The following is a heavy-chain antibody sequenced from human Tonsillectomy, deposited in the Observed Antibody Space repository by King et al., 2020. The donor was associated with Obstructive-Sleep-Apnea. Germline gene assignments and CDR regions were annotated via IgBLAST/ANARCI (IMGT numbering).Heavy chain of an antibody. J-gene: IGHJ3*02. V-gene: IGHV3-23*04. CDR2: ISGSGGGP. CDR3: AKEEQWLVEDAFDI. D-gene: IGHD6-19*01. CDR1: GFTFSSYA. Sequence: VQLVESGGGLVQPGGALRLSCAASGFTFSSYAMSWVRPAPGKGLGWGSAISGSGGGPYYADPGKGRFTISRDNSKNTLYLQMNSLRAEDTAVYYCAKEEQWLVEDAFDIWGQGTMVTVSS.